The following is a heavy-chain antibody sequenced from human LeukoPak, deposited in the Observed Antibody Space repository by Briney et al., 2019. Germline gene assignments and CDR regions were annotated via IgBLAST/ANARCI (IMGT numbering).Heavy chain of an antibody. V-gene: IGHV3-30*18. D-gene: IGHD6-19*01. Sequence: GGSLRLSCAASGFTFSSYGMHWVRQAPGKGLEWVAVISYDGHNEYYGDSVKGRFTISRDNSKNTLYLQMNSLRADDTALYYCAKSGSQLLAPDYWGQGTLVTVSS. CDR3: AKSGSQLLAPDY. J-gene: IGHJ4*02. CDR2: ISYDGHNE. CDR1: GFTFSSYG.